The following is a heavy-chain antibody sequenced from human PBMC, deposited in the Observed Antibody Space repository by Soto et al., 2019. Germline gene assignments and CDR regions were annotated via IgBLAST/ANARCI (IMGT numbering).Heavy chain of an antibody. V-gene: IGHV5-51*01. CDR1: GYSFTSYW. CDR2: IYPGDSDT. Sequence: EVQLVQSGAEVKKPGESLKISCKGSGYSFTSYWIGWVRQMPGKGLEWMGIIYPGDSDTRYSPSFQGQVTISADKSISSAYLQWSSLEASDTAMYYCARGNYDSVWGSYRYLDYWGQGTLVTVSS. CDR3: ARGNYDSVWGSYRYLDY. J-gene: IGHJ4*02. D-gene: IGHD3-16*02.